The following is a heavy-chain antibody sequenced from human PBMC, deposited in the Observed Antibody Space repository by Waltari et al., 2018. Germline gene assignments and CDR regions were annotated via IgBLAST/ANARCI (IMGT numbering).Heavy chain of an antibody. J-gene: IGHJ6*02. CDR2: IYYSGST. D-gene: IGHD6-6*01. V-gene: IGHV4-59*11. Sequence: QVQLQESGPGLVKPSETLSLTCTVSGGSISSHYWSWIRQPPGQGLEWIGYIYYSGSTNYNPSLKSRVTISVDTSKNQFSLKLSSVTAADTAVYYCARGGGYSSSSPYYYYGMDVWGQGTTVTVSS. CDR1: GGSISSHY. CDR3: ARGGGYSSSSPYYYYGMDV.